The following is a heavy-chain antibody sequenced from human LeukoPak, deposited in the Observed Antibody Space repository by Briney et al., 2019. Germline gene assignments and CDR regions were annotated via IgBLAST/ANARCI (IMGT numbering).Heavy chain of an antibody. CDR2: ISSSSSYI. CDR1: GFTFSSYS. J-gene: IGHJ4*02. Sequence: GGSLRLSCAASGFTFSSYSMNWVRQAPGKGLEWVSSISSSSSYIYYADSVKGRFTISRDNAKNSLYLQMNSLRAEDTAVYYCARDGQDYYDSSGYYYWGQGTLVTVSS. CDR3: ARDGQDYYDSSGYYY. D-gene: IGHD3-22*01. V-gene: IGHV3-21*01.